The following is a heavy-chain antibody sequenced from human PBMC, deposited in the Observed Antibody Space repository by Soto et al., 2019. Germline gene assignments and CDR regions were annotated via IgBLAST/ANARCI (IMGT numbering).Heavy chain of an antibody. V-gene: IGHV3-7*05. Sequence: GGSLRLSCAASGFSFSGSWMSWVRQTPRTGLEWVANIHPVGRDKHYVDSVKGRFTISRDNSKNSLFLQMNSLRAEDTAVYYCAKERGIVVPAAMSFDYWGQGTLVTVSS. D-gene: IGHD2-2*01. J-gene: IGHJ4*02. CDR2: IHPVGRDK. CDR1: GFSFSGSW. CDR3: AKERGIVVPAAMSFDY.